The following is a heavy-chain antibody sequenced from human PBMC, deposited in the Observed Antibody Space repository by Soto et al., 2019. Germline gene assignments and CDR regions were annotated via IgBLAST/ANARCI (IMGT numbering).Heavy chain of an antibody. J-gene: IGHJ4*02. CDR3: ASIFYYDSSGFYHSFDY. CDR2: INHSGST. D-gene: IGHD3-22*01. Sequence: PSETLSLTCAVYGGSFSGYYWSWIRQPPGKGLEWIGEINHSGSTNYNPSLKSRVTISVDTSKNQFSLKLSSVTAADTAVYYCASIFYYDSSGFYHSFDYWGQGTLVTSP. CDR1: GGSFSGYY. V-gene: IGHV4-34*01.